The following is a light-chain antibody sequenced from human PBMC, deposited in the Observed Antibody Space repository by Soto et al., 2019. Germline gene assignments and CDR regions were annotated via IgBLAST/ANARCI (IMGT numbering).Light chain of an antibody. V-gene: IGLV2-14*01. J-gene: IGLJ1*01. CDR3: ASITRSSTSV. Sequence: QSVLSQPASVSGSPGQSITISCTGTSSDVGGYEYVSWYQHQPDKAPKLIIYDVTNRPSGVSTRFSGSKSGSTVSLTISGIQTEDEADYYCASITRSSTSVFGTGTKVTVL. CDR1: SSDVGGYEY. CDR2: DVT.